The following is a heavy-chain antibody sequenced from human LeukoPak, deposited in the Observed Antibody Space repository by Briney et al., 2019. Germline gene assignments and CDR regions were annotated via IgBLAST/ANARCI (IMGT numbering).Heavy chain of an antibody. CDR1: GGFISSSSYF. CDR3: ARQPSSRLVPGHFDY. CDR2: IYYSGST. J-gene: IGHJ4*02. V-gene: IGHV4-39*01. D-gene: IGHD6-19*01. Sequence: SETLSLTCTASGGFISSSSYFWGWIRQPPGKGLEWIGSIYYSGSTSYNTSLKSRVTISVDTSKNQFSLKLSSVTAADTAVYYCARQPSSRLVPGHFDYWGQGTLVTVSS.